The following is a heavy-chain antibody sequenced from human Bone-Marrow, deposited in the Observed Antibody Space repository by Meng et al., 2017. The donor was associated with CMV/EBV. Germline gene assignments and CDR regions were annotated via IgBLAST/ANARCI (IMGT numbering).Heavy chain of an antibody. CDR3: ARYNSGGEAFDS. V-gene: IGHV1-2*02. Sequence: ASVKVSCKASGYTFTGYYMHWVRQAPGQGLEWMGWINPNSGGTNYAQKFQGRVTMTRDTSISTAYMELSRLRSDDTAVYYCARYNSGGEAFDSWGQGTMVTVSS. J-gene: IGHJ3*02. CDR2: INPNSGGT. CDR1: GYTFTGYY. D-gene: IGHD1-1*01.